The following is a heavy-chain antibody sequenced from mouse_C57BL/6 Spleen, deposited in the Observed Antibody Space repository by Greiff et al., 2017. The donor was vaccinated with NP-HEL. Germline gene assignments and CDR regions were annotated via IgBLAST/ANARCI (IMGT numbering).Heavy chain of an antibody. CDR1: GYTFTSYT. J-gene: IGHJ4*01. CDR3: ARCEYGNYYAMDY. CDR2: INPSSGYT. D-gene: IGHD1-2*01. V-gene: IGHV1-4*01. Sequence: QVTLKESGAELARPGASVKMSCKASGYTFTSYTMHWVKQRPGQGLEWIGYINPSSGYTKYNQKFKDKATLTEDKSSSTAYMQLSSLTSEDAAVYYCARCEYGNYYAMDYWGQGTSVTVSS.